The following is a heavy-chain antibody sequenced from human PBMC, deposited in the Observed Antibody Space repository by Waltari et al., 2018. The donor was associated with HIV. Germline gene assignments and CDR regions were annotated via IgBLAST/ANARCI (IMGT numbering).Heavy chain of an antibody. CDR1: GSTFTSYG. CDR3: ARVGCSSASCYSGWFDL. V-gene: IGHV1-18*01. J-gene: IGHJ5*02. Sequence: QAQLAQSGAEVKKPGASVKVSCKASGSTFTSYGISWVRQAPGQGLEWLGWISAYNGNTNYAQKLQGRVTMTTDTSTSTAYMELRSLRSDDTAVYYCARVGCSSASCYSGWFDLWGQGTLVTVSS. D-gene: IGHD2-2*01. CDR2: ISAYNGNT.